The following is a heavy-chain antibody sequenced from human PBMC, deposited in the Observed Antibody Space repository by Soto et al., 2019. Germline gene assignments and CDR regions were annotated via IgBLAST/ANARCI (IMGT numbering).Heavy chain of an antibody. Sequence: SETLSQTCAVYDGSFSGYYWSWIHQPPGKGLEWIGEINHSGSTNYNPSLKSRVTISVDTSKNQFSLKLSSVTAADTAVYYCARGRVGFYYYYYMDVWGKGTTVTVSS. CDR1: DGSFSGYY. J-gene: IGHJ6*03. D-gene: IGHD3-10*01. CDR2: INHSGST. V-gene: IGHV4-34*01. CDR3: ARGRVGFYYYYYMDV.